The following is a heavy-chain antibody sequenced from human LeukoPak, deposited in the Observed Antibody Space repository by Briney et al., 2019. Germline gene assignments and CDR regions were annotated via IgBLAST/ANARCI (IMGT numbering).Heavy chain of an antibody. D-gene: IGHD6-25*01. Sequence: SETLSLTCSVSGGSISTYYWSWIRQPPGKGLEWIGYVHYSGSTNYNPSLKSRVTISVDRSKNQFSLKLSSVTAADTAVYYCAREGAAGADYWGQGTLVTVSS. CDR1: GGSISTYY. J-gene: IGHJ4*02. CDR2: VHYSGST. CDR3: AREGAAGADY. V-gene: IGHV4-59*12.